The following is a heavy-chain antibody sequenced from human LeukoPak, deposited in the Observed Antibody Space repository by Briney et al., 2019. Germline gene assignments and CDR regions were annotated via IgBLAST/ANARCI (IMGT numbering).Heavy chain of an antibody. J-gene: IGHJ4*02. Sequence: SETLSLTCTVSGDSISSGRYYWSWIRQPAGKGLEWIGRIYTSGSTNYNPSLKSRATISVDTSKNQFSLKLSSVTAADTAVYYCARALLDSSGYYGGVYFDYWGQGTLVTVSS. V-gene: IGHV4-61*02. CDR1: GDSISSGRYY. CDR2: IYTSGST. CDR3: ARALLDSSGYYGGVYFDY. D-gene: IGHD3-22*01.